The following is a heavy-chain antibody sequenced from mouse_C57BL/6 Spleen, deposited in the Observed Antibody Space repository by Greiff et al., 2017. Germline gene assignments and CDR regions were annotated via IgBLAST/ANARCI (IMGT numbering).Heavy chain of an antibody. CDR3: ARRTHLDY. Sequence: QVQLQQPGAELVKPGASVKLSCKASGYTFTSYWMQWVKQRPGQGLEWIGEIDPSDSYTNSNQKFKGKATLTVDTSSSTAYMQLSSLTSEDSAVYYCARRTHLDYWGQGTTLTVSS. V-gene: IGHV1-50*01. CDR2: IDPSDSYT. CDR1: GYTFTSYW. J-gene: IGHJ2*01.